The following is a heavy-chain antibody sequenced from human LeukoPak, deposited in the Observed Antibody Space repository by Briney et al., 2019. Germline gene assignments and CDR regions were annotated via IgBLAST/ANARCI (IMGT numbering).Heavy chain of an antibody. V-gene: IGHV3-7*01. CDR1: GFTFSSYW. CDR2: IKQDGSEK. CDR3: TRDPRRLDY. J-gene: IGHJ4*02. Sequence: GGSLRFSCAASGFTFSSYWMSWVRQAPGKGLEWVANIKQDGSEKYYVDSVKGRFTISRDNAKNSLYLQMNSLTAADTAVYYCTRDPRRLDYWGQGTLVTVSS.